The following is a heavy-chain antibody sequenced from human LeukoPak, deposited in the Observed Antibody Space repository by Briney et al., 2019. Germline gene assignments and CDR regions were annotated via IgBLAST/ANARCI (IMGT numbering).Heavy chain of an antibody. CDR3: ARDCGSDCSQAFDI. V-gene: IGHV3-7*05. CDR2: IKQDATQK. J-gene: IGHJ3*02. CDR1: GFXFSNYW. D-gene: IGHD2-21*02. Sequence: GGSLRLSCAASGFXFSNYWISWVRQAPGKGLEWLADIKQDATQKYYVDSVEGRFTISRDNAKNSLYLQMNSLRVEDTAVYYCARDCGSDCSQAFDIWGQGTMVTVSS.